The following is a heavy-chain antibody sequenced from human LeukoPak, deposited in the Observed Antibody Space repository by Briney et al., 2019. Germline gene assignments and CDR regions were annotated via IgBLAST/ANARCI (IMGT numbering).Heavy chain of an antibody. CDR1: GGTFSSYA. J-gene: IGHJ4*02. Sequence: LRASVKVSCKASGGTFSSYAISWVRQAPGQGLEWMGGIIPIFGTANYAQKFQGRVTIAADESTSTAYMELSSLRSEDTAVYYCARGRGIAYCGGDCYSVLDYWGQGTLVTVSS. CDR2: IIPIFGTA. V-gene: IGHV1-69*01. D-gene: IGHD2-21*02. CDR3: ARGRGIAYCGGDCYSVLDY.